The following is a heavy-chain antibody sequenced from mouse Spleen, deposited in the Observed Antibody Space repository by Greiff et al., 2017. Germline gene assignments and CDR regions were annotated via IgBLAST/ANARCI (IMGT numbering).Heavy chain of an antibody. CDR3: TRTGYRYSWFAY. CDR2: IDPETGGT. D-gene: IGHD2-14*01. Sequence: QVQLQQSGAELVRPGASVTLSCKASGYTFTDYEMHWVKQTPVNGLEWIGAIDPETGGTAYNQKFKGKAILTADKSSSTAYMELRSLTSEDSAVYYCTRTGYRYSWFAYWGQGTLVTVSA. V-gene: IGHV1-15*01. CDR1: GYTFTDYE. J-gene: IGHJ3*01.